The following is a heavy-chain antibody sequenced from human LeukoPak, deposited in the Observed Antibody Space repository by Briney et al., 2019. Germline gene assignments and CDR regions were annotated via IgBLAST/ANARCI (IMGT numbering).Heavy chain of an antibody. J-gene: IGHJ3*02. Sequence: YPSETLSLTCAVSGGSISSSNWWSWVRQPPGKGLEWIGEIYHSGSTNYNPSLKSRVTISVDTSKNQFSLKLSSVTAADTAVYYCARVGYSYGSWYPDRAFDIWGQGTMVTVSS. V-gene: IGHV4-4*02. CDR3: ARVGYSYGSWYPDRAFDI. CDR1: GGSISSSNW. CDR2: IYHSGST. D-gene: IGHD5-18*01.